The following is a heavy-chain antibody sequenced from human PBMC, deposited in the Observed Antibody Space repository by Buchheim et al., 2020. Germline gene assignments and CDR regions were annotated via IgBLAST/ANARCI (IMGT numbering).Heavy chain of an antibody. Sequence: EVQLVESGGGLVKPGGSLRLSCAASGFTFSSYSMNWVRQAPGKGLEWVSSISSSSSYIYYADSVKGRFTISRDNAKNSLYLQMNSLRAEDTAVYYCARGFWKAACEYYYYYYGMDVWGQGTT. J-gene: IGHJ6*02. CDR1: GFTFSSYS. V-gene: IGHV3-21*01. CDR2: ISSSSSYI. D-gene: IGHD3-3*01. CDR3: ARGFWKAACEYYYYYYGMDV.